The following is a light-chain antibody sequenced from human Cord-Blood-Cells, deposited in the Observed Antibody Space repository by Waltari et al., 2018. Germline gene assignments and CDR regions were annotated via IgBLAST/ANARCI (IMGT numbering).Light chain of an antibody. J-gene: IGKJ1*01. V-gene: IGKV1-39*01. Sequence: DIQMTQSPSSLSASVGDRVTITCRASQSISSYLNWYQQKPGKAPKLLFYAASSLQSVVPSRFSGSGSGTDFTLTISSLQPEDFATYYCQQSYSTPWTFGQGTKVEIK. CDR2: AAS. CDR3: QQSYSTPWT. CDR1: QSISSY.